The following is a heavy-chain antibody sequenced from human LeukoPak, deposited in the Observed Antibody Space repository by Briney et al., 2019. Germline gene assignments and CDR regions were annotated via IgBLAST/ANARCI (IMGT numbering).Heavy chain of an antibody. D-gene: IGHD3-3*01. CDR2: IYYSGST. Sequence: ASETLSLTCTVSGGSISSYYWSWIRQPPGKGLEWIGYIYYSGSTNYNPSLKSRVTISVDTSKNQFSLKLSSVTAADTAVYYCARVTGSITIFVRRGIIDYWGQGTLVTVSS. J-gene: IGHJ4*02. V-gene: IGHV4-59*12. CDR1: GGSISSYY. CDR3: ARVTGSITIFVRRGIIDY.